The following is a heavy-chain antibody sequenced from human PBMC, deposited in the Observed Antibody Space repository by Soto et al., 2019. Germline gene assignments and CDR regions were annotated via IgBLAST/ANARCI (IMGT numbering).Heavy chain of an antibody. CDR1: GYTFTSYD. V-gene: IGHV1-8*01. CDR2: MNPNSGNT. CDR3: AREHSSSWRFDY. D-gene: IGHD6-13*01. Sequence: QVQLVQSGAEVKKPGASVKVSCKASGYTFTSYDINWVRQATGQGLAWMGWMNPNSGNTGYEQKFQGRVTMNRNTSISTAYMELSSLRSEDTAVYYCAREHSSSWRFDYWGQGTLVTVSS. J-gene: IGHJ4*02.